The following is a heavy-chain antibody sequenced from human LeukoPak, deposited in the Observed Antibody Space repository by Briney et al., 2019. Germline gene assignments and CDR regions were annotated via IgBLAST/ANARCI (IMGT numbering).Heavy chain of an antibody. J-gene: IGHJ3*02. D-gene: IGHD3-3*01. CDR2: IDSDGSST. CDR1: GFTFSDYW. V-gene: IGHV3-74*01. CDR3: ARGFTIFGVVNDAFDI. Sequence: PGGSLRLSCAASGFTFSDYWMHWVRQAPGKGLGWVSRIDSDGSSTINADSVKGRFTISRDNAKNTVYLQMNSLRAEDTAVYYCARGFTIFGVVNDAFDIWGQGTMVTVSS.